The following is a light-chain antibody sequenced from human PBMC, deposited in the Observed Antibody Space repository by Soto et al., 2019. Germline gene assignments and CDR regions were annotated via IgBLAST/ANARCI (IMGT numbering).Light chain of an antibody. CDR2: ENN. CDR3: QSYDSSLSGYV. J-gene: IGLJ1*01. CDR1: SSNIGAGYE. V-gene: IGLV1-40*01. Sequence: QSVLTQPPSVSEAPGQRVTISCTGSSSNIGAGYEAHWYQQVPGTAPKLLIYENNNRTSGVPDRFSGSKSGTSASLAITGLQAEDEGEYYCQSYDSSLSGYVFGTGTKLTVL.